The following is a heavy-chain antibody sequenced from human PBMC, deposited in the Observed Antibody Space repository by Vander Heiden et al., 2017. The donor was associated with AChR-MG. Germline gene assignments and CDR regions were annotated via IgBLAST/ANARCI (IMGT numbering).Heavy chain of an antibody. Sequence: EVQLVESGGGLVQPGRSLRLSCAASGFTFDAYAMHWVRQAPGKGLEWVSGISWNSGSIGYADSVKGRFTISRDNAKNSLYLQMNSLRAEDTALYYCAKDNGQQPTNDAFDIWGQGTMVTVSS. J-gene: IGHJ3*02. CDR2: ISWNSGSI. CDR1: GFTFDAYA. CDR3: AKDNGQQPTNDAFDI. V-gene: IGHV3-9*01. D-gene: IGHD6-13*01.